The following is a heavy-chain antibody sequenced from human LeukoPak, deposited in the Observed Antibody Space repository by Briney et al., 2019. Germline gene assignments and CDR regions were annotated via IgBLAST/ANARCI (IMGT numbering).Heavy chain of an antibody. Sequence: ASVKVSCKASGYTFTGYYMHWVRQAPGQGLEWMGWINPNSGGTNYAQKLQGRVTMTTDTSTSTAYMELRSLRSDDTAVYYCARDHYYNSSGYTFGYWGQGTLVTVSS. CDR1: GYTFTGYY. CDR2: INPNSGGT. V-gene: IGHV1-2*02. CDR3: ARDHYYNSSGYTFGY. J-gene: IGHJ4*02. D-gene: IGHD3-22*01.